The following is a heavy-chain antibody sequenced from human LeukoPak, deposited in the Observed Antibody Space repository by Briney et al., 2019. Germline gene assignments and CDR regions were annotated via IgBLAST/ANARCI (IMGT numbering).Heavy chain of an antibody. CDR1: GYTLTELS. Sequence: ASVKVSCEVSGYTLTELSMHWVRQAPGKGLEWMGGFDPEDGETIYAQKFQGRVTMTEDTSTDTAYMELSSLRSEDTAVYYCATSTRTSGSYFDAFDIWGQGTMVTVSS. CDR3: ATSTRTSGSYFDAFDI. J-gene: IGHJ3*02. D-gene: IGHD1-26*01. V-gene: IGHV1-24*01. CDR2: FDPEDGET.